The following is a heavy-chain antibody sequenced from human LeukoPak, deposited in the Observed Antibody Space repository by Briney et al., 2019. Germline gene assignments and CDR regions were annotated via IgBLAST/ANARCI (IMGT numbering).Heavy chain of an antibody. V-gene: IGHV1-69*05. D-gene: IGHD2-8*01. CDR2: IIPIFGTA. CDR3: ARGNCTNGVCYAYFDY. J-gene: IGHJ4*02. Sequence: SVKVSCKASGGTFSSYAISWVRQAPGQGLEWMGRIIPIFGTANYAQKFRGRVTITTDESTSTAYMELSSLRSEDTAVYYCARGNCTNGVCYAYFDYWGQGTLVTVSS. CDR1: GGTFSSYA.